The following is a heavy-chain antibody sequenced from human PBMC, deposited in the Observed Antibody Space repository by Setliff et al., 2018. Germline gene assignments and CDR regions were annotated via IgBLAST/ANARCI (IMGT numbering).Heavy chain of an antibody. CDR1: GGSISSSSYY. Sequence: SETLSLTCTVSGGSISSSSYYWGWIRQPPGKGLEWIGSIYYSGSTYYNPSLKSRVTISVDTSKNQFSLKLSSVTTEDTALYHCVKDKSGARRFSGFVFDIWGQGTQVTVSS. J-gene: IGHJ4*02. V-gene: IGHV4-39*07. D-gene: IGHD3-22*01. CDR2: IYYSGST. CDR3: VKDKSGARRFSGFVFDI.